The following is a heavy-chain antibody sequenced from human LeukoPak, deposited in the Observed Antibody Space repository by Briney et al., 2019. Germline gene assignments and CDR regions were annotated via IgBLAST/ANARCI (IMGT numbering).Heavy chain of an antibody. Sequence: GRSLRLSCAASGFTFSSYAMHWVRQAPGKGLEWVAVISYDGSNKYYADSVKGRFIISRDNSKNTLYLQMNSLRAEDTAVYYCARDQDLRYSSGWYRSFDYWGQGTLVTVSS. J-gene: IGHJ4*02. CDR2: ISYDGSNK. V-gene: IGHV3-30-3*01. CDR1: GFTFSSYA. D-gene: IGHD6-19*01. CDR3: ARDQDLRYSSGWYRSFDY.